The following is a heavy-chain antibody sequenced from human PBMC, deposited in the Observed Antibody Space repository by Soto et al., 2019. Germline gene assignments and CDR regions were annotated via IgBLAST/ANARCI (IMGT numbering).Heavy chain of an antibody. CDR3: ARVQLEGNWFAP. CDR2: IYHRGST. CDR1: GGSISSGGYS. D-gene: IGHD1-1*01. V-gene: IGHV4-30-2*01. Sequence: QLPLQEFGSGLVRPSQTLSLTCAVSGGSISSGGYSWNWIRQPPGKGLEWIGYIYHRGSTLYNPSLERRVTISVDKSKTQFSLKLSSVTAADTAVYYCARVQLEGNWFAPWGQGTLVTVSS. J-gene: IGHJ5*02.